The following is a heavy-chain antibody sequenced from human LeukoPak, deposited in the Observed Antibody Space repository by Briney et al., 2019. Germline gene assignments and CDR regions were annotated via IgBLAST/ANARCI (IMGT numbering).Heavy chain of an antibody. CDR3: ATPSPYYYDSSAQPDY. D-gene: IGHD3-22*01. CDR2: INYNGGST. Sequence: GGSLRLSCAASGLTFDSYPMSWVRQAPGKGLEWVSAINYNGGSTYYADSVKGRFTISRDNFKSTLYLQMSSLRAEDTAVYYCATPSPYYYDSSAQPDYWGQGTLVTVSS. J-gene: IGHJ4*02. CDR1: GLTFDSYP. V-gene: IGHV3-23*01.